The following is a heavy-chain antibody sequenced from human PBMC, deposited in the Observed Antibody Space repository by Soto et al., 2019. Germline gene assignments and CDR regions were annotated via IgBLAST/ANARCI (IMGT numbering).Heavy chain of an antibody. V-gene: IGHV4-59*02. CDR2: IYYSGYT. CDR3: ARTPDI. Sequence: SETLSLTCTVSNGSVSGYYWSWIRQSPGKGLEWIGYIYYSGYTNYNPSQKSRDTISVDTSKNQFSQKMSSVTAADTAVYYCARTPDIWGQGTMVTVSS. CDR1: NGSVSGYY. J-gene: IGHJ3*02.